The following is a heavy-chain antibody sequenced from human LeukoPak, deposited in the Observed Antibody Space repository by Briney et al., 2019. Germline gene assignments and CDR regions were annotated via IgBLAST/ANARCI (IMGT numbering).Heavy chain of an antibody. J-gene: IGHJ4*02. CDR2: IKRDGSST. CDR3: ASVDWGSQDY. Sequence: PGRSLRLSCAASGFTFSSYAMHWVRQAPGKGLVFVSRIKRDGSSTAYVDSVKGRFTISRDDAKNTLYLQMDSLRVEDTAVYYCASVDWGSQDYWGQGTLVTVSS. V-gene: IGHV3-74*01. CDR1: GFTFSSYA. D-gene: IGHD7-27*01.